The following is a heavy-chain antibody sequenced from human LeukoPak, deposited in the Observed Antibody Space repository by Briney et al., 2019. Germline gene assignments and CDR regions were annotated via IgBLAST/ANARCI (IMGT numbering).Heavy chain of an antibody. CDR3: ASHHDYYGSGSYKDYYGMDV. J-gene: IGHJ6*02. D-gene: IGHD3-10*01. V-gene: IGHV4-59*01. CDR2: SYYSGST. CDR1: GGSISSYY. Sequence: PSETLSLTCTVSGGSISSYYWSWIRQPPGKGLEWIGYSYYSGSTNYNPSLKSRVTISVDTSKNQFSLTLSSVTAADTAVHYCASHHDYYGSGSYKDYYGMDVRGQATTLTVSS.